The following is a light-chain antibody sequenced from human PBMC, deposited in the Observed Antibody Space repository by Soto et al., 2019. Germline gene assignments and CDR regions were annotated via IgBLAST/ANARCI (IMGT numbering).Light chain of an antibody. CDR1: QSISSW. CDR3: TQYNSYSQT. CDR2: KAS. Sequence: DIQMTQSPSTLSASVGDRVTITCRASQSISSWLAWYQQKPGKAPKLLIYKASSSESVVPSRFSGSGSGTEFTLTISSLQPADFTTYYCTQYNSYSQTFGQGTTVAIK. V-gene: IGKV1-5*03. J-gene: IGKJ1*01.